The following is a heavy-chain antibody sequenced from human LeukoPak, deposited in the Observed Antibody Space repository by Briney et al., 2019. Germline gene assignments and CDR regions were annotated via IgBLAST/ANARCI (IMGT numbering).Heavy chain of an antibody. V-gene: IGHV3-48*02. CDR2: ISSSSSTI. CDR1: GFTVSSNY. D-gene: IGHD6-13*01. J-gene: IGHJ5*02. Sequence: PGESLRLSCAASGFTVSSNYMSWVRQAPGKGLEWVSYISSSSSTIYYADSVKGRFTISRDNAKNSLYLQMNSLRDEDTAVYYCARMQHSSRQGNWFDPWGQGTLVTVSS. CDR3: ARMQHSSRQGNWFDP.